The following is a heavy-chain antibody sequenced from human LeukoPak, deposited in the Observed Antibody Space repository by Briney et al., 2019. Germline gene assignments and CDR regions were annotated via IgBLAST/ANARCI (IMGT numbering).Heavy chain of an antibody. CDR3: AKSGVVVVAPYDF. CDR1: GFTFSSYW. V-gene: IGHV3-74*01. CDR2: INSDGSST. D-gene: IGHD2-15*01. J-gene: IGHJ4*02. Sequence: GGSLRLSCAASGFTFSSYWMHWVRQAPGKGLVWVSRINSDGSSTSYADSVKGRFTISRDNSKNTVYLQMNSLRAEDTAVYYCAKSGVVVVAPYDFWGQGTLVTVSS.